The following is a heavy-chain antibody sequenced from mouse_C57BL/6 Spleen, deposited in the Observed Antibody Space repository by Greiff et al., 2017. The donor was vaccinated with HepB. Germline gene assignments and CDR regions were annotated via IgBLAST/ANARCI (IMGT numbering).Heavy chain of an antibody. CDR3: ARRVYGSGSYFDV. CDR1: GYAFSSSW. Sequence: QVQLKQSGPELVKPGASVKISCKASGYAFSSSWMNWVKQRPGKGLEWIGRIYPGDGDTNYNGKFKGKATLTADKSSSTAYMQLSSLTSEDSAVYFCARRVYGSGSYFDVWGTGTTVTVSS. V-gene: IGHV1-82*01. CDR2: IYPGDGDT. J-gene: IGHJ1*03. D-gene: IGHD1-1*01.